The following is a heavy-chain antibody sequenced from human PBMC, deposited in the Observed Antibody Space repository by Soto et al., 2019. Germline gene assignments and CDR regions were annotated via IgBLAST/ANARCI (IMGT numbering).Heavy chain of an antibody. D-gene: IGHD3-10*01. CDR1: GGSISSGGYY. Sequence: QVQLQESGPGLVKPSQTLSLTCTVSGGSISSGGYYWSWIRQLPGKGLEWIGYIFYSGSTYYNPSLKSRVTRSVDTSKNQFSLTLSSVTAADTAVYYCATYGSGSYKPTTFDYWGQGTLVTVSS. V-gene: IGHV4-31*03. CDR2: IFYSGST. CDR3: ATYGSGSYKPTTFDY. J-gene: IGHJ4*02.